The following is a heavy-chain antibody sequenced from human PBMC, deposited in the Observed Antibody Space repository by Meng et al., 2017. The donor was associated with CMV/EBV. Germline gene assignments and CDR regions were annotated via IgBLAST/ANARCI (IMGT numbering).Heavy chain of an antibody. CDR1: GFTSTTYS. D-gene: IGHD2-2*01. V-gene: IGHV3-48*04. CDR3: ARGYCSSTICAHDY. J-gene: IGHJ4*02. CDR2: ISSSISTI. Sequence: GGSLRPSCAASGFTSTTYSMNWVRQAPGKGLEWASFISSSISTIYYADSVKGRFTISRDNAKNSLYLQMNSLRAEDTAVYYCARGYCSSTICAHDYWGQGTLVTVSS.